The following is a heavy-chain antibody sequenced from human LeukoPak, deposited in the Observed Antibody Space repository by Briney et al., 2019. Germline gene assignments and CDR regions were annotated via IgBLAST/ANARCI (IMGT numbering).Heavy chain of an antibody. J-gene: IGHJ2*01. CDR1: GGSFSGYY. Sequence: PSETLSLTCAVYGGSFSGYYWSWIRQPPGKGLEWIGEINHSGSTNYNPSLKSRVTISVDTSKNQFSLKLSSVTAADTAVYYCARGQDSSGYSRGYWYFDLWGRGTLVTVSS. V-gene: IGHV4-34*01. D-gene: IGHD3-22*01. CDR3: ARGQDSSGYSRGYWYFDL. CDR2: INHSGST.